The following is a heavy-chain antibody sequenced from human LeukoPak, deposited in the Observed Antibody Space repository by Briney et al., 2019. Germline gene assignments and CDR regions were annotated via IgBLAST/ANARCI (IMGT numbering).Heavy chain of an antibody. J-gene: IGHJ3*02. CDR3: AKDLYRVPADAFDI. Sequence: GGSLRLSCAASGFGFRSYAMSWVRQAPGKGPEWVSVISGSGGSTYYADSVKGRFTISSDSSKNTLYLQMSSLRAEDTAIYYCAKDLYRVPADAFDIWGQGTMVTVSS. D-gene: IGHD3-16*01. V-gene: IGHV3-23*01. CDR2: ISGSGGST. CDR1: GFGFRSYA.